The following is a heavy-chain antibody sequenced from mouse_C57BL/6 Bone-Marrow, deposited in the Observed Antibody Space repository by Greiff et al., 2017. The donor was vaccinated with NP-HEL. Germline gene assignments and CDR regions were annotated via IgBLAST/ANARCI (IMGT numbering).Heavy chain of an antibody. Sequence: VQLQQSGPVLVKPGASVKMSCKASGYTFTDYYMNWVKQSHGKSLEWLGVINPYNGGTSYNQKFKGKATLTVDKSSSTAYMELNSLTSEDSAVYYCARGETYRWNYFDYWGQGTTLTVSS. V-gene: IGHV1-19*01. CDR2: INPYNGGT. CDR3: ARGETYRWNYFDY. J-gene: IGHJ2*01. D-gene: IGHD2-14*01. CDR1: GYTFTDYY.